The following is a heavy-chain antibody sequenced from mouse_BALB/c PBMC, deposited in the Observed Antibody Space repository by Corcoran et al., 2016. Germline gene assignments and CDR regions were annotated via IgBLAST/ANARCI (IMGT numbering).Heavy chain of an antibody. CDR1: GFNIKDNY. D-gene: IGHD4-1*01. CDR3: GNWDWYFDV. V-gene: IGHV14-3*02. Sequence: EVQLQQSGAELVKPGASVKLSCTASGFNIKDNYMHWVKQRPEQGLEWIGRIDPANGNTKYDPKFQGKATITADTSSNTAYLQRSSLTSEDTADYYGGNWDWYFDVWGAGTTVTVSS. CDR2: IDPANGNT. J-gene: IGHJ1*01.